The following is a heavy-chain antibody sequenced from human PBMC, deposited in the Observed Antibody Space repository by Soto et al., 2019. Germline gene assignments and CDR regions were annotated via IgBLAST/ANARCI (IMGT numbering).Heavy chain of an antibody. Sequence: QVQLQESGPGLVKPSQTLSLTCTVSGGSISSGGYYWSWIRQHPGKGLEWIGYIYYSGSTYYNPSLKSRVSISVDTSKNQCSLKLSSVTAADTAVYYCARGKKVGYGDYGYYYGMDVWGQGTTVPVSS. J-gene: IGHJ6*02. CDR3: ARGKKVGYGDYGYYYGMDV. D-gene: IGHD4-17*01. V-gene: IGHV4-31*03. CDR2: IYYSGST. CDR1: GGSISSGGYY.